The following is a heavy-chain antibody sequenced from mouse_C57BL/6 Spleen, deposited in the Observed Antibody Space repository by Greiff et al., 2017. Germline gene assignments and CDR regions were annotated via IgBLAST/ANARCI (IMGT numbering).Heavy chain of an antibody. V-gene: IGHV1-15*01. CDR3: TRRGDGYYRAMDY. J-gene: IGHJ4*01. CDR2: LDPETGGT. CDR1: GYTFTDYE. Sequence: QVQLQQSGAELVRPGASVTLSCKASGYTFTDYELHWVKQTPVHGLEWIGALDPETGGTAYNQKFKGKAILTADISSRTAYMELRSLTSDDSAVYYCTRRGDGYYRAMDYWGQGTSVTVSS. D-gene: IGHD2-3*01.